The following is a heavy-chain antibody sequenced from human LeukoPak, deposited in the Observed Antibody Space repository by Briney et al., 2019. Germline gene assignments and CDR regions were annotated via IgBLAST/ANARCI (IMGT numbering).Heavy chain of an antibody. CDR1: GFTFSSYA. CDR2: ISYDGSNI. Sequence: HPGGSLRLSCAASGFTFSSYALLWVRQAPGTGLEWVSVISYDGSNIYYADSVRGRFTIFRDNSKNTLHLQMNSLRAEDTAVYYCARGGGDSYVEWFDLWGRGTLVTVSS. V-gene: IGHV3-30*07. CDR3: ARGGGDSYVEWFDL. J-gene: IGHJ2*01. D-gene: IGHD3-22*01.